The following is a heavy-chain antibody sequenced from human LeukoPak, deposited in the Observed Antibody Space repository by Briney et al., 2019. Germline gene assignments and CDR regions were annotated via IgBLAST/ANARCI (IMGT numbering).Heavy chain of an antibody. CDR3: VKDAPLPFDF. V-gene: IGHV3-23*01. CDR2: ISGDAHST. CDR1: EFTFSSYA. Sequence: GGSLRLSCAASEFTFSSYAMQWVRQAPGKGLEWVSAISGDAHSTYYADSLKGRFTISRDNSKNTLYLQMNSLRAADTATYFCVKDAPLPFDFWGQGALVIVSS. J-gene: IGHJ4*02.